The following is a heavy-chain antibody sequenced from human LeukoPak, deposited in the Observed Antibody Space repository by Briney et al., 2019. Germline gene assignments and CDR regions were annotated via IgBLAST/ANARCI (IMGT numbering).Heavy chain of an antibody. V-gene: IGHV3-66*01. CDR1: GFTVSSNY. D-gene: IGHD3-22*01. CDR3: ARVHSDYYDSSGYYY. CDR2: IYSGGST. Sequence: SGGSLRLSCAASGFTVSSNYMSWVRQAPGKVLEWVSVIYSGGSTYYADSVKGRFTISRDNSKNTLYLQMNSLRAEDTAVYYCARVHSDYYDSSGYYYWGQGTLVTVSS. J-gene: IGHJ4*02.